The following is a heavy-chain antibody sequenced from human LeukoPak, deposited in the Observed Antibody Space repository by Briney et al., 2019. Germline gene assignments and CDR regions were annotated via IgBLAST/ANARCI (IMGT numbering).Heavy chain of an antibody. V-gene: IGHV7-4-1*02. D-gene: IGHD6-19*01. Sequence: ASVKVSCKASGYTFTYYAMNWVRQAPGQGLEWMGWINTNTGNPTYAQGSTGRFVFSLDTSVSTAYLQISSLRAEDTAVYYCATLPSGWPGEPPAIDIWGQGTMVTVSS. CDR1: GYTFTYYA. J-gene: IGHJ3*02. CDR3: ATLPSGWPGEPPAIDI. CDR2: INTNTGNP.